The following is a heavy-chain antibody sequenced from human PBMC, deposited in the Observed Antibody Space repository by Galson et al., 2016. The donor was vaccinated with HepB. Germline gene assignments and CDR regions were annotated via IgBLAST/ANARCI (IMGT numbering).Heavy chain of an antibody. CDR1: GDSTSGYY. J-gene: IGHJ5*01. V-gene: IGHV4-59*05. CDR3: ARHLGADSGTYPRPLDS. Sequence: SETLSLTCSVSGDSTSGYYWSWIRQPPGKGLEWIASIHYIGNTFYNPSLARRVTISVDSSKNLFSLQLRSVTAADTAVYYCARHLGADSGTYPRPLDSWGLGTLVIVSS. D-gene: IGHD3-10*01. CDR2: IHYIGNT.